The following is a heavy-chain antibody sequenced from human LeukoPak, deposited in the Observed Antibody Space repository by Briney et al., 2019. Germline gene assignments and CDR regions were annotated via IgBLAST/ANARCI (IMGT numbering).Heavy chain of an antibody. D-gene: IGHD5-18*01. V-gene: IGHV4-4*02. CDR2: IYHSGST. CDR3: ARGGGIQLWLLDF. Sequence: SETLSLTCTVSGDSISSSHWWSWVRQPPGKGLEWIGEIYHSGSTNYNPSLKSRVTISVDRSKNQFSLKLSSVTAADTAVYYCARGGGIQLWLLDFWGQGTLVTVSS. J-gene: IGHJ4*02. CDR1: GDSISSSHW.